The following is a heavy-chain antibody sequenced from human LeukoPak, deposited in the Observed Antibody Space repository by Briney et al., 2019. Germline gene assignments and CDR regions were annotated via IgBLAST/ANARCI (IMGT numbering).Heavy chain of an antibody. V-gene: IGHV3-21*01. J-gene: IGHJ6*03. CDR2: ISSSSSYI. Sequence: GGSLRLSCAASGFTFSSYSMNWVRQAPGKGLEWVSSISSSSSYIYYADSVKGRFTISRDNAKNSLYLQMNSLRAEDTAVYYCARGNRYCSSTSCYNVSYYYYMDVWGKGTTLTVSS. CDR3: ARGNRYCSSTSCYNVSYYYYMDV. D-gene: IGHD2-2*02. CDR1: GFTFSSYS.